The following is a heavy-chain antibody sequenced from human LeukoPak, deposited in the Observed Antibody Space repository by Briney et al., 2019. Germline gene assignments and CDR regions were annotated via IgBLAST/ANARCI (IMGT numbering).Heavy chain of an antibody. CDR1: GGSITSYY. CDR3: ARHSIASDGVRLFDY. J-gene: IGHJ4*02. Sequence: SETLSLTCTVSGGSITSYYWAWLRQPPGKGLEWIGYLYYSGYSNYNPSLKSRVSMSVDTSKNQFSLKLTSVTAADTAVYYCARHSIASDGVRLFDYWGRGTLVTVSS. CDR2: LYYSGYS. V-gene: IGHV4-59*08. D-gene: IGHD2-21*01.